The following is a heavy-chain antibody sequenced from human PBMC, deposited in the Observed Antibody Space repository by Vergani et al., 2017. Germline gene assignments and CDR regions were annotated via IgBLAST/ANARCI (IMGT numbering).Heavy chain of an antibody. J-gene: IGHJ4*02. CDR1: GYTFRNYG. V-gene: IGHV1-18*04. Sequence: QVQLVQSGAEVKKPGASVKVSCEGSGYTFRNYGISWVRQAPGEGLEWLGWISVYNGETKFAQKFQGRVTLTGDTSTDTDYMEMGSLRSDGTAVYYCARDRGNSGDYNFDYWGQGTLVTVSS. CDR3: ARDRGNSGDYNFDY. D-gene: IGHD1-26*01. CDR2: ISVYNGET.